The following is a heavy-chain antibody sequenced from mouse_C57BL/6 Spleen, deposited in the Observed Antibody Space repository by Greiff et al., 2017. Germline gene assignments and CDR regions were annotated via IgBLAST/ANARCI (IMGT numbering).Heavy chain of an antibody. CDR2: IWTGGGT. V-gene: IGHV2-9-1*01. Sequence: VKLQESGPGLVAPSQSLSITCTVSGFSLTSYAISWVRQPPGKGLEWLGVIWTGGGTNYNSALKSRLSISKDNSKSQVFLKMNSLQTDNTARYYCARNGYYSNPYYFDYWGQGTTLTVSS. CDR3: ARNGYYSNPYYFDY. CDR1: GFSLTSYA. J-gene: IGHJ2*01. D-gene: IGHD2-5*01.